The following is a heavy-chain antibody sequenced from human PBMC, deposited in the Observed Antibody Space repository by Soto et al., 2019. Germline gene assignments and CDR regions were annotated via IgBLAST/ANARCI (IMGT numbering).Heavy chain of an antibody. J-gene: IGHJ4*02. CDR2: IIPIFGTA. CDR1: GGTFSSYA. V-gene: IGHV1-69*13. D-gene: IGHD5-12*01. Sequence: ASVKVSCKASGGTFSSYAISWVRQAPGQGLEWMGGIIPIFGTANYAQKFQGRVTITADESTSTAYMELSSLRSEDTAVYYCARDKGKDGYNTFDYWGQGTLVTVSS. CDR3: ARDKGKDGYNTFDY.